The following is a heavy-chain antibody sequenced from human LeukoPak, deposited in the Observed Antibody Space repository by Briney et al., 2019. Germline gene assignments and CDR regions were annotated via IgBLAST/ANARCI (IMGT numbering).Heavy chain of an antibody. Sequence: SETLSLTCTVSGGSISSYYWRWIRQPPGNGLEWIGYIYYSGSTNYNPSLKSRVTISVDTSKNQFSLKLSSVTAADTAVYYCASMVRGSSPFDYWGQRTLVTVSS. CDR1: GGSISSYY. CDR2: IYYSGST. D-gene: IGHD3-10*01. CDR3: ASMVRGSSPFDY. J-gene: IGHJ4*02. V-gene: IGHV4-59*01.